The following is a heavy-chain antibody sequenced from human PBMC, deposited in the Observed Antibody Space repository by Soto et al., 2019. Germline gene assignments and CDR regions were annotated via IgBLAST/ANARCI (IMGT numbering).Heavy chain of an antibody. Sequence: ASVKVSCKASGYTFTSYDINWVRQATGQGLEWMGWMNPNSGNTGYAQKFQGRVTMTRNTSISTAYMELSSLRSEDTAVYYCARGNYDILTGYHYYYYYMDVWGKGTKVTVSS. J-gene: IGHJ6*03. D-gene: IGHD3-9*01. CDR3: ARGNYDILTGYHYYYYYMDV. CDR1: GYTFTSYD. V-gene: IGHV1-8*01. CDR2: MNPNSGNT.